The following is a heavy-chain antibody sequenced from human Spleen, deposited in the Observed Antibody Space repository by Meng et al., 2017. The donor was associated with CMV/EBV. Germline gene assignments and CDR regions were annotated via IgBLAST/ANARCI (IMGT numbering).Heavy chain of an antibody. CDR3: AKAYNFGCDY. D-gene: IGHD5-18*01. J-gene: IGHJ4*02. CDR1: GFTVSSNY. Sequence: WGSLRLSCAASGFTVSSNYMSWVRQAPGKGLEWVSVIYSGGSTYYADSVKGRFTISRDTSKNTLYLQMNSLRAEDTAVYYCAKAYNFGCDYWGQGTLVTVSS. V-gene: IGHV3-53*01. CDR2: IYSGGST.